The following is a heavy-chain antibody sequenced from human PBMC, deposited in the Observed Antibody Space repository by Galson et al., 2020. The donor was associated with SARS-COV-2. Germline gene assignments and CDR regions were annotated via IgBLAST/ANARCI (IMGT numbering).Heavy chain of an antibody. CDR2: IKQDGSEK. J-gene: IGHJ6*02. D-gene: IGHD3-10*01. CDR1: GFTFSSYW. V-gene: IGHV3-7*01. Sequence: GSLRLSCAASGFTFSSYWMSWVRQAPGKGLEWVANIKQDGSEKYYVDSVKGRFTISRDNAKNSLYLQMNSLRAEDTAVYYCARDRGPLLLWFGELSGVGMDVWGQGTTVTVSS. CDR3: ARDRGPLLLWFGELSGVGMDV.